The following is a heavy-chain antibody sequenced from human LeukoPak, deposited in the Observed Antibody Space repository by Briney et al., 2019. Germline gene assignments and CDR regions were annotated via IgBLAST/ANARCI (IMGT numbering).Heavy chain of an antibody. Sequence: ASVKVSCKASGYTFTGYYMHWVRQAPEQGLEWMGWISAYNGNTNYAQKLQGRVTMTTDTSTSTAYMELRSLRSDDTAVYYCARGIALLAHSFDYWGQGTLVTVSS. CDR3: ARGIALLAHSFDY. D-gene: IGHD6-13*01. J-gene: IGHJ4*02. CDR1: GYTFTGYY. V-gene: IGHV1-18*04. CDR2: ISAYNGNT.